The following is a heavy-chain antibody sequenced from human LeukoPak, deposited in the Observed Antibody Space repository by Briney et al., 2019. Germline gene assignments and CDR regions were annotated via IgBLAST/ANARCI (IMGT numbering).Heavy chain of an antibody. CDR3: ARLGDWNYADD. Sequence: SETLSLTCTVSGGSISSSSCYWGWIRQPPGKGLEWIGSIYYSGSTYYNPSLKSRVTISVDTSKNQFSLKLSSVTAADTAVYYCARLGDWNYADDWGQGTLVTVSS. CDR1: GGSISSSSCY. CDR2: IYYSGST. D-gene: IGHD3/OR15-3a*01. V-gene: IGHV4-39*01. J-gene: IGHJ4*02.